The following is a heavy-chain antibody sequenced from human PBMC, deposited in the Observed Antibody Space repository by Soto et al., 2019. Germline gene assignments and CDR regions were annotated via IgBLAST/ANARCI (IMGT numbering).Heavy chain of an antibody. CDR3: ARAPPAYCSGDCHSWQFDY. Sequence: SETLSLTCTVSGGSISSHYWSWIRQPPGKGLEWIGYIYYSGSTNYNPSLKSRVTISVDTSKNKFSLNLTSVTAADTAVYYCARAPPAYCSGDCHSWQFDYWGQGTLVTVSS. CDR1: GGSISSHY. J-gene: IGHJ4*02. V-gene: IGHV4-59*11. CDR2: IYYSGST. D-gene: IGHD2-21*02.